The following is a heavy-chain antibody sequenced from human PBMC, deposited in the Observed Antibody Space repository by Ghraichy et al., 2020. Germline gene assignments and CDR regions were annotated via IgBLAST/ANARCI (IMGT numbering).Heavy chain of an antibody. V-gene: IGHV1-69*06. J-gene: IGHJ6*02. CDR1: GGTFSSYA. Sequence: SVKVSCKASGGTFSSYAISWVRQAPGQGLEWMGGIIPIFGTANYAQKFQGRVTITADKSTSTAYMELSSLRSEDTAVYYCARGLRWLRFPYYYYGMDVWGQGTTVTVSS. CDR3: ARGLRWLRFPYYYYGMDV. D-gene: IGHD5-12*01. CDR2: IIPIFGTA.